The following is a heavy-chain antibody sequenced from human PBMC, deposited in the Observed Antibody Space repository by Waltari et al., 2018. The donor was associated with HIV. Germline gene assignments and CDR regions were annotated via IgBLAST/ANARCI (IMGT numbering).Heavy chain of an antibody. V-gene: IGHV4-4*02. CDR1: GGSISSSNW. J-gene: IGHJ4*02. Sequence: QVQLQESGPGPVKPSGTLSLTCTVSGGSISSSNWWSWVRQLPGKGLGWIGEIYHSGSTNYNPSLKSRVTISVDKSKNQFSLKLNSVTAADTAVYYCARESAVWGRPFDYWGQGTLVTVSS. D-gene: IGHD3-16*01. CDR2: IYHSGST. CDR3: ARESAVWGRPFDY.